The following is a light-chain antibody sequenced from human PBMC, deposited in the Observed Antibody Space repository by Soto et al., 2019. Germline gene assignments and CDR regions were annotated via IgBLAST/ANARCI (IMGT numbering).Light chain of an antibody. Sequence: QLVLTQPPSKSGTPGQMVTISCSGSNSNVGSYYVHWYKQLPGTAPKLLIYRTPQRPSVVPALFSGSKSGTSASLAISGLRSEDEADYCCASWDDSHSGHVGFCGGPKLTVL. CDR1: NSNVGSYY. V-gene: IGLV1-47*01. CDR3: ASWDDSHSGHVG. J-gene: IGLJ2*01. CDR2: RTP.